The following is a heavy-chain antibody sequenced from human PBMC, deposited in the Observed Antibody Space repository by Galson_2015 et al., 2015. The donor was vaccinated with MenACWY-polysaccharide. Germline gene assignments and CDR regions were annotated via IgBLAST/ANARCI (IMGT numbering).Heavy chain of an antibody. D-gene: IGHD3-3*01. CDR1: GFPFSGSW. V-gene: IGHV3-7*01. CDR2: IKQSGTEI. CDR3: ARARSWSGYFAFDL. J-gene: IGHJ6*02. Sequence: SLRLSCAASGFPFSGSWMTWIRQAPGKGLEWVATIKQSGTEIYYVDSLEGRFTVSRDNAKNSLYLQMNSLRDEDTAVYYCARARSWSGYFAFDLWGQGTTVTVSS.